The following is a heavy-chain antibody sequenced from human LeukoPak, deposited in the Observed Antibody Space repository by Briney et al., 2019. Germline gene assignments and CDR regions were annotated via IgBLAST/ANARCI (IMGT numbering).Heavy chain of an antibody. J-gene: IGHJ4*02. D-gene: IGHD1-26*01. Sequence: GGSLRLSCAASGFTFSNYAMTWVRQAPGKGLEWVSSISTSGDSTAYAASVKDRFTISRDNSKNTLCLQLSSLRAEDTAVYYCARGRGSPYYFDCWGQGTLVTVSS. CDR3: ARGRGSPYYFDC. CDR1: GFTFSNYA. CDR2: ISTSGDST. V-gene: IGHV3-23*01.